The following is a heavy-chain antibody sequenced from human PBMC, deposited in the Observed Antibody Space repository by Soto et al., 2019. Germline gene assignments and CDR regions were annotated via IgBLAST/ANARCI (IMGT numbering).Heavy chain of an antibody. CDR3: ARDYGPSYGAYSNNGWGMDV. Sequence: QVQLQESGPGLVKPSETLSLTCTVSGDSVSSGNYYWSWIRQPPGKGLEWIGYMFDSGSTTYNPSLNTRGTISADTSKNQVFLKLKSVTAADSAVYYCARDYGPSYGAYSNNGWGMDVWGPGTTVTITS. J-gene: IGHJ6*02. CDR1: GDSVSSGNYY. V-gene: IGHV4-61*01. D-gene: IGHD4-17*01. CDR2: MFDSGST.